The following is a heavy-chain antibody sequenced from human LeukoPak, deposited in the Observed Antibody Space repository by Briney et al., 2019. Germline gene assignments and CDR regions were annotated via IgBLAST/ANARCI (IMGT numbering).Heavy chain of an antibody. CDR3: AGDGTSTDDY. J-gene: IGHJ4*02. V-gene: IGHV1-18*01. D-gene: IGHD2-2*01. Sequence: ASVKVSCKTSGYTFSNFGINWVRQAPGQGLEWMGWISGNNDNPNYGQKFQGRFAVTTDSSTTTAYMELRNLTFDDTAVYYCAGDGTSTDDYWGQGTLVTVSS. CDR2: ISGNNDNP. CDR1: GYTFSNFG.